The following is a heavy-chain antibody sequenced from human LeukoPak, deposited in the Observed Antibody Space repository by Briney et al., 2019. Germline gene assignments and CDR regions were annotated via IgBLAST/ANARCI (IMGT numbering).Heavy chain of an antibody. J-gene: IGHJ4*02. D-gene: IGHD6-19*01. CDR1: GFTFDDYA. Sequence: PGGSLRLSCAASGFTFDDYAMHWVRQAPGKGLEWVSGISWNSGSIGYADSVKGRFTISRDNAKNSLYLQMNSLRAEDTALYYCAKDRSSSGRNYYFDYWGQGTLVTVSS. CDR3: AKDRSSSGRNYYFDY. CDR2: ISWNSGSI. V-gene: IGHV3-9*01.